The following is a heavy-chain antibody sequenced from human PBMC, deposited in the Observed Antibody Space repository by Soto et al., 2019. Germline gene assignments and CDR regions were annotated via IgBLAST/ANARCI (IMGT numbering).Heavy chain of an antibody. V-gene: IGHV1-69*13. CDR2: IIPMFGTA. CDR3: ARDLGNKHYYYFY. Sequence: SVKVSCKASGGTFSTYAISWVRQAPGQGLEWMGGIIPMFGTANYAQKFQGRVTITADESTSTAYMELSSLRSEDTAVYYCARDLGNKHYYYFYWGQGTLVTVSS. J-gene: IGHJ4*02. CDR1: GGTFSTYA. D-gene: IGHD2-21*02.